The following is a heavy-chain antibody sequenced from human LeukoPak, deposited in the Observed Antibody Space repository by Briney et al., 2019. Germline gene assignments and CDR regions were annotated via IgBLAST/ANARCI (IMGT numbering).Heavy chain of an antibody. V-gene: IGHV3-48*03. CDR1: GFTFSSYE. J-gene: IGHJ6*02. Sequence: GGSLRLSCAASGFTFSSYEMNWVRQVPGNGLKRLSYISSSGIAIYYADSVKGRFTISRDNAKTSLYLQMNSLRAEDTAVYYCARVGRGYYGMDVWGQGTTVTVSS. CDR2: ISSSGIAI. CDR3: ARVGRGYYGMDV. D-gene: IGHD3/OR15-3a*01.